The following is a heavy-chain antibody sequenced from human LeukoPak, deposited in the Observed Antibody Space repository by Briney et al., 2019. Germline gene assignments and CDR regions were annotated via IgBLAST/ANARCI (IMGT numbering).Heavy chain of an antibody. V-gene: IGHV4-39*01. CDR3: ARTKSYYYDSSGSNWFDP. CDR2: IYYSGST. J-gene: IGHJ5*02. CDR1: GGSISSSSYY. D-gene: IGHD3-22*01. Sequence: SETLSLTCTVSGGSISSSSYYWGWIRQPPGKGLEWIGSIYYSGSTYYNPSLKSRFTISVDTSKNQFSLRLSSVTAVDTAVYYCARTKSYYYDSSGSNWFDPWGQGTLVTVSS.